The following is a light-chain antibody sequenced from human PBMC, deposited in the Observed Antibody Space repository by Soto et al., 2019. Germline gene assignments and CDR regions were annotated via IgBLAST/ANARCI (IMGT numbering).Light chain of an antibody. J-gene: IGKJ1*01. CDR3: QQYKYYWT. CDR1: QTLNDW. Sequence: DIQMTQSPSTLSASVGDRVTITCRASQTLNDWLAWSQHKPGQGPKPLIYATSKLEAGVPPRFSGSGSVTEFTLNINGLQPDDSATYFCQQYKYYWTFGQGTKVEVK. CDR2: ATS. V-gene: IGKV1-5*03.